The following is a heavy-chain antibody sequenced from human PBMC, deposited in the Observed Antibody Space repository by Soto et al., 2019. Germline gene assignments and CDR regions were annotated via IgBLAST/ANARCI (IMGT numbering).Heavy chain of an antibody. Sequence: GGSLRLSCAPSGFTVSSHYMSWVRQAPGKGLEWVSVINRGGSTYYEDSVKGRFTISRDHSRNTLYLQMNSLRVEDTAVYYCAREVFCSSSSCQVRYGMDVWGQGTTVTVSS. CDR1: GFTVSSHY. CDR3: AREVFCSSSSCQVRYGMDV. J-gene: IGHJ6*02. V-gene: IGHV3-53*01. CDR2: INRGGST. D-gene: IGHD2-2*01.